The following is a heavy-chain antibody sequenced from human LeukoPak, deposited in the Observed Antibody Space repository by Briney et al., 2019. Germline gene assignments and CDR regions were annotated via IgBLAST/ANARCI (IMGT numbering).Heavy chain of an antibody. CDR1: GFSFRDFW. V-gene: IGHV3-7*03. D-gene: IGHD7-27*01. CDR2: TNQDGSQK. Sequence: GSLRLSCAASGFSFRDFWMNWIRQAPGKGLEWVANTNQDGSQKYYVDSVRGRFTISRDNAEKLFYLQINSQRVEDTAIYCCAAWGSGNYWGQGTLVTVSS. CDR3: AAWGSGNY. J-gene: IGHJ4*02.